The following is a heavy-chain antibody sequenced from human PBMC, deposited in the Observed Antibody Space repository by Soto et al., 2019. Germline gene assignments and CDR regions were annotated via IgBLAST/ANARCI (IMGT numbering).Heavy chain of an antibody. Sequence: SVKVSCKASGGTFSSYAISWVRQAPGQGLEWMGGIIPIFGTANYAQKFQGRVTITADESTSTAYMELSSLRSEDTAVYYCARDGNDRIAARLMGWFDPWGQGTLVTVSS. CDR3: ARDGNDRIAARLMGWFDP. CDR2: IIPIFGTA. D-gene: IGHD6-6*01. J-gene: IGHJ5*02. CDR1: GGTFSSYA. V-gene: IGHV1-69*13.